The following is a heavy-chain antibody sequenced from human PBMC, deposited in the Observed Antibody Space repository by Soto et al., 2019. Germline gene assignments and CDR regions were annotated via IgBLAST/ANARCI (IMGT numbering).Heavy chain of an antibody. CDR2: IIPIFGTA. V-gene: IGHV1-69*13. Sequence: SVKVSCKASGGTFSSYAISWVRQAPGQGLEWMGGIIPIFGTANYAQKFQGRVTITADESTSTAYMELSSLRSEDTAVYYCARDILTGYHFYYYYGMDVWVQGTTVT. CDR1: GGTFSSYA. J-gene: IGHJ6*02. D-gene: IGHD3-9*01. CDR3: ARDILTGYHFYYYYGMDV.